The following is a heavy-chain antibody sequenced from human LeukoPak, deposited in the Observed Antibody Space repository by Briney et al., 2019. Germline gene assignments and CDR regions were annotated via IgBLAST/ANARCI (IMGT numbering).Heavy chain of an antibody. J-gene: IGHJ6*03. V-gene: IGHV3-21*01. CDR3: AKAGYSDYDSYYYYMDV. CDR2: ISSSSSYI. CDR1: GFTFSSYS. D-gene: IGHD5-12*01. Sequence: GGSLGLSCAASGFTFSSYSMNWVRQAPGKGLEWVSSISSSSSYIYYADSVKGRFTISRDNAKNSLYLQMNSLRAEDTAVYYCAKAGYSDYDSYYYYMDVWGKGTTVTVSS.